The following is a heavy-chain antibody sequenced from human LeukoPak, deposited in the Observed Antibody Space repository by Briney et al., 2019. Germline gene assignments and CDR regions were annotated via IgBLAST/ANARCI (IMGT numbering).Heavy chain of an antibody. J-gene: IGHJ3*01. V-gene: IGHV1-18*03. D-gene: IGHD2-21*02. CDR2: IRTHNGDT. CDR3: ARVRYGDYQDALDV. Sequence: ASVKVSCKTSGYTFSSHGVTWVRQAPGQGLEWMGWIRTHNGDTDYAQNLQGRVTLTTDTSTNMVYMELRSLTSDDMAVYYCARVRYGDYQDALDVWGRGTMVIVS. CDR1: GYTFSSHG.